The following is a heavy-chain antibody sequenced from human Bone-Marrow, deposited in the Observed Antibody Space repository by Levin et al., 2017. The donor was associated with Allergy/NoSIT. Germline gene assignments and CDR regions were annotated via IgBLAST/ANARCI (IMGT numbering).Heavy chain of an antibody. CDR2: IYSFGST. D-gene: IGHD3-10*01. CDR1: GFTISNNY. CDR3: ARLDFNYGSYY. J-gene: IGHJ4*02. V-gene: IGHV3-66*04. Sequence: SCVVSGFTISNNYMSWVRQASGKGLEWVAVIYSFGSTNYADSVKGRFTISRANSENTLYLQMNSLRAEDTAIYYCARLDFNYGSYYWGQGTLVTVSP.